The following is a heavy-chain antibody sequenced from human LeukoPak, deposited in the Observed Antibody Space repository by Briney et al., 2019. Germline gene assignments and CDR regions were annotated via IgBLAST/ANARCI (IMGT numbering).Heavy chain of an antibody. Sequence: GASVKVSCEASGYTFTSYGISWVRQAPGQGLEWMGWISAYNGNTNYAQKLQGRVTMTTDTSTSTAYMELRSLRSDDTAVYYCARVGDHRSPNYYYYYMDVWGKGTTVTVSS. V-gene: IGHV1-18*01. J-gene: IGHJ6*03. CDR1: GYTFTSYG. D-gene: IGHD3-16*01. CDR3: ARVGDHRSPNYYYYYMDV. CDR2: ISAYNGNT.